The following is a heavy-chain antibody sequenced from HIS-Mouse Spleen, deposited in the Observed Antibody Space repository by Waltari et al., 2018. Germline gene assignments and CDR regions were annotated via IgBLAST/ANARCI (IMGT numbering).Heavy chain of an antibody. CDR2: ISYDGSNK. CDR1: GFTFSSYC. CDR3: AKVNSGSYYFDY. V-gene: IGHV3-30*18. D-gene: IGHD1-26*01. Sequence: QVQLVESGGGVVQPGRSLRLSCAASGFTFSSYCMHWVPQAPGKGLEWVAVISYDGSNKYYADSVKGRFTISGDNSKNTLYLQMNSLRAEDTAVYYCAKVNSGSYYFDYWGQGTLVTVSS. J-gene: IGHJ4*02.